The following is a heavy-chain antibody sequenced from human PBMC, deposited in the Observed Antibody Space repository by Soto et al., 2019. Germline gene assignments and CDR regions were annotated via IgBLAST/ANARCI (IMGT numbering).Heavy chain of an antibody. CDR1: GFTVSSNY. CDR2: IYSGGST. V-gene: IGHV3-66*04. D-gene: IGHD3-9*01. J-gene: IGHJ4*02. CDR3: VKPYYDILTGLDY. Sequence: GGSLRLSCAASGFTVSSNYMSWVRQAPGKGLEWVSVIYSGGSTYYADSVKGRFTISRDNSKNTLYLQMSSLRAEDTAVYYCVKPYYDILTGLDYWGQGTLVTVSS.